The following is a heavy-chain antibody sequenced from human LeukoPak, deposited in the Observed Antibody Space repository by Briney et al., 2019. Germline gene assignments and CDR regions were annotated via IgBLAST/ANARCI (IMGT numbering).Heavy chain of an antibody. CDR1: GGSISSSSYY. D-gene: IGHD5-24*01. J-gene: IGHJ4*02. CDR2: IYYSGST. CDR3: ARERDGYNLFDY. Sequence: SETLSLTCTVSGGSISSSSYYWGWIRQPPGKGLEWIGSIYYSGSTYYNPSLKSRVTISVDTSKNQFSLKLSSVTAADMAVYYCARERDGYNLFDYWGQGTLVTVSS. V-gene: IGHV4-39*07.